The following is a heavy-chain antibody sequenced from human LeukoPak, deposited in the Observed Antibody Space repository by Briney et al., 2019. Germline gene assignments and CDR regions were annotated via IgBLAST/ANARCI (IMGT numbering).Heavy chain of an antibody. V-gene: IGHV3-48*02. D-gene: IGHD4-17*01. CDR1: GFAFSSHT. J-gene: IGHJ4*02. CDR2: ISSSSSTI. Sequence: GGSLRLSCTTSGFAFSSHTMIWVRQAPGKGLEWVSYISSSSSTIYYADSVKGRFTISRDNAKNSLYLQMNSLRDEDTAVYYCARDAHDYGDYGGDYWGQGTLVTVSS. CDR3: ARDAHDYGDYGGDY.